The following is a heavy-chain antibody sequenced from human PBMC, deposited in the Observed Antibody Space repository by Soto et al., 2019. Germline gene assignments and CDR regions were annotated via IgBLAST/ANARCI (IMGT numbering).Heavy chain of an antibody. V-gene: IGHV3-23*01. J-gene: IGHJ5*02. D-gene: IGHD6-13*01. CDR2: ISGSGGST. CDR1: GFTFISYA. CDR3: EKSGPAAAGPNWLDP. Sequence: GGSLRLSCAASGFTFISYAMSWVRQAPGKGLEWVSAISGSGGSTYYADSVKGRFTISRDNSKNTLYLQMNSLRAEDTAVYYCEKSGPAAAGPNWLDPWGQGTLVTVYS.